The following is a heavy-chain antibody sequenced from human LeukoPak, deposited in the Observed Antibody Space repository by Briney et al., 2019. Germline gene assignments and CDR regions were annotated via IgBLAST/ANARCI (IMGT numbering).Heavy chain of an antibody. Sequence: ASVKVSCKASGGTFISYAISWVRQAPGQGREGMGGIISILGTANYAQKFQGRLTITADESTSTAYMELSSLRSEDTAVYYCARGHYGGNSASDYWGQGTLVTVSS. V-gene: IGHV1-69*13. D-gene: IGHD4-23*01. J-gene: IGHJ4*02. CDR2: IISILGTA. CDR1: GGTFISYA. CDR3: ARGHYGGNSASDY.